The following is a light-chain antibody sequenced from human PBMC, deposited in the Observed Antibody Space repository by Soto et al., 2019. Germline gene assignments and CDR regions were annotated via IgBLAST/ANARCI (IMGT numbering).Light chain of an antibody. CDR2: TAS. CDR3: QQSYSTLPIT. V-gene: IGKV1-39*01. J-gene: IGKJ5*01. Sequence: DIQMTQSPSSLSASLGDRVTITCRASQSISSYLNWYQQKPGKAPKLLIYTASSLQSGVPSRFSDSGSGTDFTLTISSLQPEDFATYYCQQSYSTLPITFGQGTRLEIK. CDR1: QSISSY.